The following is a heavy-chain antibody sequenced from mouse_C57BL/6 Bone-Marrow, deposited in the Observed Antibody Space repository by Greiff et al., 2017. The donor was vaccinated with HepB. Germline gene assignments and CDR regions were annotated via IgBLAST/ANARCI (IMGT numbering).Heavy chain of an antibody. CDR3: ASGGLRRRSYWYFDV. Sequence: VQLQQPGAELVKPGASVKMSCKASGYTFTSYWITWVKQRPGQGLEWIGDIYPGSGSTNYNEKFKSKATLTVDTSSSTAYMQLSSLTSEDSAVYYCASGGLRRRSYWYFDVWGTGTTVTVSS. V-gene: IGHV1-55*01. CDR2: IYPGSGST. J-gene: IGHJ1*03. D-gene: IGHD2-4*01. CDR1: GYTFTSYW.